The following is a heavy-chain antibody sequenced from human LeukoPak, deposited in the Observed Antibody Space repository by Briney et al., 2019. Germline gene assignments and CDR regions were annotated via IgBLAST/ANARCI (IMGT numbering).Heavy chain of an antibody. J-gene: IGHJ4*02. CDR3: ARDGIAAVDFDY. CDR1: GFTFSSYA. D-gene: IGHD6-13*01. CDR2: ISGSGDNT. Sequence: GGSLRLSCAASGFTFSSYAMSWVRQAPGKGLEWVSGISGSGDNTYYADSVKGRFTISRDNAKNTLYLQMNSLRAEDTAVYYCARDGIAAVDFDYWGQGILVTVSS. V-gene: IGHV3-23*01.